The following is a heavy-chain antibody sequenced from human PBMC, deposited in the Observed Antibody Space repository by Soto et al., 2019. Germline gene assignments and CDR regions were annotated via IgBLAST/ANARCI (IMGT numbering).Heavy chain of an antibody. CDR2: IWYDGSNK. Sequence: GGSLRLSCAASGFTFSIYGMHWVRHAPGKGLEWVAVIWYDGSNKYYADSVKGRFTISRDNSKNTLYLQMNSLRAEDTAVYYCARGSPVTTVVVDYWGQGTLVTVSS. J-gene: IGHJ4*02. CDR1: GFTFSIYG. D-gene: IGHD4-17*01. V-gene: IGHV3-33*01. CDR3: ARGSPVTTVVVDY.